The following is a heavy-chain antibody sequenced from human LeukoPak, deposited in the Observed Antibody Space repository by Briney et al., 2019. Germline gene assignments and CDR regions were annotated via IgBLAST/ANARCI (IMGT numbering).Heavy chain of an antibody. CDR2: IYYSGST. D-gene: IGHD2-15*01. J-gene: IGHJ4*02. Sequence: SETLSLTCTVSGGSTSSYYWSWIRQPPGKGLEWIGYIYYSGSTNYNPSLKSRVTISVDTSKNQFSLKLSSVTAADTAVYYCARDPVGYCSGGSCYPPGYFDYWGQGTLVTVSS. V-gene: IGHV4-59*01. CDR1: GGSTSSYY. CDR3: ARDPVGYCSGGSCYPPGYFDY.